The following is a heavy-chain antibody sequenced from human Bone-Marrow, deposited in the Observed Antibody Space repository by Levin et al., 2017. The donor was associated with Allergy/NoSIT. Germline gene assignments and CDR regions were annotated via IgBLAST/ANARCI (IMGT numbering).Heavy chain of an antibody. Sequence: SQTLSLTCTVSGGSINTYYWSWIRQPPGKGLEWIGYIYYSGSTSYNPSLKSRVTISLDTSKNQFSLKLSSVTAAHTAVYYCARHVAAAGRGPAAFDYWGQGTLVTVSS. CDR1: GGSINTYY. V-gene: IGHV4-59*08. D-gene: IGHD6-13*01. CDR2: IYYSGST. J-gene: IGHJ4*02. CDR3: ARHVAAAGRGPAAFDY.